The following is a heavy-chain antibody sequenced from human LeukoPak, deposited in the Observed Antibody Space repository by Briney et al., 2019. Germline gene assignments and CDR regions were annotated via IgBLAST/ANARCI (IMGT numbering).Heavy chain of an antibody. CDR1: GFTFSDYY. Sequence: GGSLRLSCAASGFTFSDYYMSWIRQAPGKGLEWVSYISSSGSTTYYADSVKGRFTISRDNAKSSLYLQMNSLRAEDTAVYYCARQNGWELLAFDIWGQGTMVTVSS. D-gene: IGHD1-26*01. CDR3: ARQNGWELLAFDI. CDR2: ISSSGSTT. J-gene: IGHJ3*02. V-gene: IGHV3-11*04.